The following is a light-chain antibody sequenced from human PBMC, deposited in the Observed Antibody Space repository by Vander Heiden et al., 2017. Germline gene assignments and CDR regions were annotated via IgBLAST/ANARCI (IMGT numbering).Light chain of an antibody. V-gene: IGLV2-18*02. CDR1: SSDVGSYNL. Sequence: QSALTQPPSVSGSPGQAVTISCTGTSSDVGSYNLVSWYQQPPGTAPKLMISEVSKRPSGVPDRFSGSKSGNTASLTISGLQAEDDADYYCSSYTSSSTYVFGTGTKVTVL. CDR2: EVS. CDR3: SSYTSSSTYV. J-gene: IGLJ1*01.